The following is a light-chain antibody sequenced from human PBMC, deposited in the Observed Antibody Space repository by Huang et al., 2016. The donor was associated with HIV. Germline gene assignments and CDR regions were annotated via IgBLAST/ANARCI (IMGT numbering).Light chain of an antibody. CDR1: QSISSY. J-gene: IGKJ1*01. CDR3: QQSYSTPPWT. Sequence: IQMTQSPSSLSAFVGDRVTITCRASQSISSYLNWYQQKPGKAPKLLIYASSSLQSGVPSRFSGSGSGTDFTLIITSLQPEDFATYYCQQSYSTPPWTFGQGTKVEIK. V-gene: IGKV1-39*01. CDR2: ASS.